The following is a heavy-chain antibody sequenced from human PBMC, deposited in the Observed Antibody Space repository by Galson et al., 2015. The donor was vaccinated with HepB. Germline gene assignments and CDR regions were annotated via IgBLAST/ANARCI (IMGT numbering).Heavy chain of an antibody. CDR1: GYTFSPYG. D-gene: IGHD2-2*01. CDR2: ISPYNGNT. Sequence: SVKVSCKASGYTFSPYGISWVRQAPGQGLEWMGWISPYNGNTKYAQKFQDRVTLTTDASTRTAYMELRSLRSDDSAVYYCATSEPIVVLPAGAGAYWGQGTLVTVSS. J-gene: IGHJ4*02. CDR3: ATSEPIVVLPAGAGAY. V-gene: IGHV1-18*01.